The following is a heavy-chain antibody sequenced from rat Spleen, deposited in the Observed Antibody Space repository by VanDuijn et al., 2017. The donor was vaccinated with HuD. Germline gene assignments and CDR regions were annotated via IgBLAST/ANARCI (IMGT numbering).Heavy chain of an antibody. Sequence: EVQLVESDGGLVQPGRSLKLSCAASGFTFSDYYMAWVRQAPTKGLEWVATISYDGSSTYYRDSVKGRFTISRDNAKSSLYLQMDSLRSEDTASYYCTTLPYYWGQGVMVTVSS. CDR3: TTLPYY. V-gene: IGHV5-20*01. J-gene: IGHJ2*01. CDR2: ISYDGSST. D-gene: IGHD1-4*01. CDR1: GFTFSDYY.